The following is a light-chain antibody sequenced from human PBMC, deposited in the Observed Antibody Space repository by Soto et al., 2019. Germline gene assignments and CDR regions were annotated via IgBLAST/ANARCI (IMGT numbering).Light chain of an antibody. J-gene: IGLJ1*01. CDR2: EVN. CDR1: SGDVGAYNY. Sequence: SSRNQPRSVSESPGQSITISCTGTSGDVGAYNYVSWYQQHPGKAPKLMIYEVNYRPSGVSNRFSGSKSGITASLTISGLQAEDEADYYCSSYASTSTAVFGTGTKVTVL. CDR3: SSYASTSTAV. V-gene: IGLV2-14*01.